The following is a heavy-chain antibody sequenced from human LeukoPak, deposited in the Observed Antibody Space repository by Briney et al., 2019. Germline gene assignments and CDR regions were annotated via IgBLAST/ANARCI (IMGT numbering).Heavy chain of an antibody. CDR1: GGSISSSSYY. V-gene: IGHV4-39*07. CDR2: IYYSGST. Sequence: SETLSLTCTVSGGSISSSSYYWGWIRQPPGKGLEWIGSIYYSGSTYYNPSLKSRVTISVDTSKNQFSLKLSSVTAADTAVYYCARDLLPSSSNNWFDPWGQGTLVTVSS. CDR3: ARDLLPSSSNNWFDP. J-gene: IGHJ5*02. D-gene: IGHD2-15*01.